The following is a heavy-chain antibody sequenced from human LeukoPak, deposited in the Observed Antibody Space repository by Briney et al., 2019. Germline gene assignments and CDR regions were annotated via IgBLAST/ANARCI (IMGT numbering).Heavy chain of an antibody. Sequence: GGSLRLSCAASGFTFSSYAMGWVRQAPGKGLEWVSAISGSGGSTYYADSVKGRFTISRDNSKNTLYLQMNSLRAEDTAVYYCAKELGSDCSGGSCYPSWFDPWGQGTLVTVSS. CDR2: ISGSGGST. V-gene: IGHV3-23*01. CDR3: AKELGSDCSGGSCYPSWFDP. D-gene: IGHD2-15*01. CDR1: GFTFSSYA. J-gene: IGHJ5*02.